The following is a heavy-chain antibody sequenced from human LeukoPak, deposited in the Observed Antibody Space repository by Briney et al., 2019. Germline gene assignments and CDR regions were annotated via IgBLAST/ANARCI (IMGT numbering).Heavy chain of an antibody. V-gene: IGHV3-23*01. J-gene: IGHJ4*02. CDR3: AKDSTYYYDSSGYPYFDY. CDR2: ISGSGGST. Sequence: GGSLRLSCAASGFTFSSYAMSWVRQAPGKRLEWVSAISGSGGSTYYADSVKGRFTISRDNSKNTLYLQMNSLRAEDTAVYYCAKDSTYYYDSSGYPYFDYWGQGTLVTVSS. CDR1: GFTFSSYA. D-gene: IGHD3-22*01.